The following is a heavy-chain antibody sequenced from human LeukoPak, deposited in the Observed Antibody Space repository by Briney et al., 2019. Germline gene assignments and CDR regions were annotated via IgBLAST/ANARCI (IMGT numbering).Heavy chain of an antibody. Sequence: SETLSLTCTVSGGSISSGGYYWSWIRQPPGKGLEWIGYIYHSGSTYYNPSLQTRVTISSGMSKNQFSLKLASVTAADTAVYYCATDHLAAAGYNWFDPWGQGTLVTVSS. CDR1: GGSISSGGYY. V-gene: IGHV4-30-2*05. CDR2: IYHSGST. D-gene: IGHD6-13*01. CDR3: ATDHLAAAGYNWFDP. J-gene: IGHJ5*02.